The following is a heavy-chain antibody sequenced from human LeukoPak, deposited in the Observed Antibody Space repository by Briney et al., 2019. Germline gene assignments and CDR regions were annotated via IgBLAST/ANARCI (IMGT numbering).Heavy chain of an antibody. Sequence: GGSLRLSCAASAFTFSSYWMSWVRQAPGNGLEWVANIDQDGSEKCYVESMKGRITISRDTAKNSLYLQMNSLRAEDTAVYYCARDYYSYSRGSWAFDIWGQGTMVTASS. V-gene: IGHV3-7*03. CDR3: ARDYYSYSRGSWAFDI. D-gene: IGHD3-22*01. J-gene: IGHJ3*02. CDR2: IDQDGSEK. CDR1: AFTFSSYW.